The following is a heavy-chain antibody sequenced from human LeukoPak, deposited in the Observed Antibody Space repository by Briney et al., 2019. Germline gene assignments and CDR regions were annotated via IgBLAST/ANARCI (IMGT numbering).Heavy chain of an antibody. CDR2: IWYDGSHE. V-gene: IGHV3-33*08. J-gene: IGHJ4*02. CDR3: AREVTD. D-gene: IGHD2-21*02. CDR1: GLTLSDYF. Sequence: PGGSLRLSCAASGLTLSDYFMHWVRQAPGKGLEWVAAIWYDGSHEFYADSVKGRFTISRDNSKSTLYLQMNSLRVEDTAVYYCAREVTDWGQGTLVSVSS.